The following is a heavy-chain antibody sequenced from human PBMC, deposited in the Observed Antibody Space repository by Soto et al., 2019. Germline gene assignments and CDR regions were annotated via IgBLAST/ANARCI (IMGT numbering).Heavy chain of an antibody. Sequence: GGSLRLSCAASGFTFSSYGMHWVRQAPGKGLEWVAVISYDGSNKYYADSVKGRFTISRDNSKNTLYLQMNSLRAEDTAVYYCAKDFGWLRFYWYFALWGRGTLVTVSS. V-gene: IGHV3-30*18. CDR1: GFTFSSYG. CDR3: AKDFGWLRFYWYFAL. CDR2: ISYDGSNK. D-gene: IGHD5-12*01. J-gene: IGHJ2*01.